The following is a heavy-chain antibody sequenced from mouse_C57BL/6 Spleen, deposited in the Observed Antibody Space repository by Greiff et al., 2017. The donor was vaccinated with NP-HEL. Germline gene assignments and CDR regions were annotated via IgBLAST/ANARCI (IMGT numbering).Heavy chain of an antibody. Sequence: QVQLQQSGAELVRPGASVTLSCKASGYTFTDYEMHWVKQTPVHGLEWIGAIDPETGGTAYNQKFKGKAILTADKSSSTAYMELRSLTSEDSAVYYCTRSLITTVVAPYAMDYWGKGTSVTVSS. D-gene: IGHD1-1*01. J-gene: IGHJ4*01. CDR2: IDPETGGT. V-gene: IGHV1-15*01. CDR1: GYTFTDYE. CDR3: TRSLITTVVAPYAMDY.